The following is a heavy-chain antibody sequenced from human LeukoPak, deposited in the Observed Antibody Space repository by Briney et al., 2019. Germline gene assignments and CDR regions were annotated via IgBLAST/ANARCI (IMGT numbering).Heavy chain of an antibody. CDR3: ASGYCSSTSCYQGDAFDI. CDR1: GGSISSRDYY. Sequence: SQTLSLTCTVSGGSISSRDYYCSWSRQPPGKGLEWIGYIYYSGSTYYNPSLKSRVTISVDTSKTQFSLNLSSVTAPDTAVYYCASGYCSSTSCYQGDAFDIWGQGTMVTVSS. D-gene: IGHD2-2*01. CDR2: IYYSGST. V-gene: IGHV4-30-4*08. J-gene: IGHJ3*02.